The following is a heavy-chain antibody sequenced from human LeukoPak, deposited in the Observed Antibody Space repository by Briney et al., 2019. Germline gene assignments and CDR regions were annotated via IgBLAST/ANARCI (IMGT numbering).Heavy chain of an antibody. V-gene: IGHV3-72*01. CDR2: IRNKVTAYST. D-gene: IGHD2-8*01. Sequence: GGSLRLSCAASGFTFSDHYMDWVRQAPGKGLEWVARIRNKVTAYSTDYAASVRGRFTISRDDSKNPLYLQMISLRTEDTAVYFCSRAQSNGDYFDYWGQGALVTVSS. J-gene: IGHJ4*02. CDR3: SRAQSNGDYFDY. CDR1: GFTFSDHY.